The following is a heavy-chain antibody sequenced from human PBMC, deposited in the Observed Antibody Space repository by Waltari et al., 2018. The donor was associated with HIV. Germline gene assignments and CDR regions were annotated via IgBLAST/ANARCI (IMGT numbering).Heavy chain of an antibody. V-gene: IGHV3-23*01. J-gene: IGHJ4*02. D-gene: IGHD3-10*01. Sequence: EVQLLESGGGLVQPGGSLRLSCAASGFTFSNYALNWVLQTPGRGLEWVSAITVNGVNTYYADSGRGRFTISRDDSKNTLFLQMNSLRAEDTAVYYCAQDPRSYGWSRFGNWGQGTLVIVSS. CDR1: GFTFSNYA. CDR2: ITVNGVNT. CDR3: AQDPRSYGWSRFGN.